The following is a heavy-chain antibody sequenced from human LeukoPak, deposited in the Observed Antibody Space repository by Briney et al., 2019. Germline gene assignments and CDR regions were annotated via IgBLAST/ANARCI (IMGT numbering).Heavy chain of an antibody. V-gene: IGHV1-58*02. J-gene: IGHJ6*02. CDR1: GFTFTSSA. CDR3: AADLRWDSSGYYYEGNYYYYYGTDV. Sequence: GTSVKVSCKASGFTFTSSAMQWVRQARGQRLEWIGWIVVGSGNTNYAQKFQERVTITRDMSTSTAYMELSSLRSEDTAVYYCAADLRWDSSGYYYEGNYYYYYGTDVWGQGTTVTVSS. D-gene: IGHD3-22*01. CDR2: IVVGSGNT.